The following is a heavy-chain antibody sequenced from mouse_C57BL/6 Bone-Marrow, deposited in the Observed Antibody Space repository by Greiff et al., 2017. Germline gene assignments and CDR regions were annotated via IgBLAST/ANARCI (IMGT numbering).Heavy chain of an antibody. V-gene: IGHV1-50*01. D-gene: IGHD1-1*01. CDR2: IDPSDSYT. CDR1: GYTFTSYW. J-gene: IGHJ3*01. CDR3: AIHYYGGRSFAY. Sequence: VKLQQPGAELVKPGASVKLSCKASGYTFTSYWMQWVKQRPGQGLEWIGEIDPSDSYTNYNQKFKGKATLTVDTSSSTAYMQLSSLTSEDSAVYYCAIHYYGGRSFAYWGQGTLVTVSA.